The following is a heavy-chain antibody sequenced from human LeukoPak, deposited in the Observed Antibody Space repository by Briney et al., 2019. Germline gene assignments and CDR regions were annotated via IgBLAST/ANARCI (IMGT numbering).Heavy chain of an antibody. CDR2: IYYSGST. V-gene: IGHV4-39*07. CDR3: ARVLLWFGELSTIDY. CDR1: GGSISSSTFY. D-gene: IGHD3-10*01. J-gene: IGHJ4*02. Sequence: SETLSLTCTVSGGSISSSTFYWGWIRQPPGKGLEWIGTIYYSGSTFYNPSLKSRVTISVDTSKNQFSLKLSSVTAADTAVYYCARVLLWFGELSTIDYWGQGTLVTVSS.